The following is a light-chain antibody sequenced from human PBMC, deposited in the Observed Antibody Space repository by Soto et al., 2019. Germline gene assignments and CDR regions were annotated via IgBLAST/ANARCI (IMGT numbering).Light chain of an antibody. V-gene: IGLV1-40*01. CDR2: ANT. CDR1: SSNIGALYD. J-gene: IGLJ3*02. Sequence: QAVVTQPPSVSGAPGQRVTISCTGSSSNIGALYDVHWYQQLPGTTPKLLIYANTNRPSGVPDRFSVSKSGTSASLAIAGLQAEDEADYYCQSYDSDLSGWVFGGGTKVTVL. CDR3: QSYDSDLSGWV.